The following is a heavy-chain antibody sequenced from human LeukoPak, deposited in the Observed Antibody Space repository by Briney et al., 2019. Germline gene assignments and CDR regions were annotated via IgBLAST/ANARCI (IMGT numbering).Heavy chain of an antibody. V-gene: IGHV1-69*05. CDR1: GYTFTGYY. J-gene: IGHJ4*02. CDR2: IIPIFGTA. Sequence: ASVKVSCKASGYTFTGYYIHWVRQAPGQGLEWMGGIIPIFGTANYALKFQGRVTITTDESTSTAYMELSSLRSEDTAVYYCARDGKYCSGGSCYSDSDFDYWGQGTLVTVSS. D-gene: IGHD2-15*01. CDR3: ARDGKYCSGGSCYSDSDFDY.